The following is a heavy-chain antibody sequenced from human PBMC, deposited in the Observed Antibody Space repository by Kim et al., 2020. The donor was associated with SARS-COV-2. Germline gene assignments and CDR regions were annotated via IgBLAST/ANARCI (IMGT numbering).Heavy chain of an antibody. CDR1: GYTLTELS. CDR2: FDPEDGET. V-gene: IGHV1-24*01. Sequence: ASVKVSCKVSGYTLTELSMHWVRQAPGKGLEWMGGFDPEDGETIYAQKFQGRVTMTEDTSTDTAYMELSSLRSEDTAVYYCATDQAVAGTGWFDPWGQGTLVTVSS. D-gene: IGHD6-19*01. CDR3: ATDQAVAGTGWFDP. J-gene: IGHJ5*02.